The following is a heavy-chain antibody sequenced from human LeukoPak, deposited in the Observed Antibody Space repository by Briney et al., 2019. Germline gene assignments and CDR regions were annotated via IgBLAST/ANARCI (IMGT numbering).Heavy chain of an antibody. CDR1: GGSISSYY. CDR2: IYTSGST. D-gene: IGHD6-13*01. Sequence: RPSETLSLTCTVYGGSISSYYWSWIRQPAGKGLEWIGRIYTSGSTNYNPSLKSRVTMSVDTSKNQFSLKLSSVTAADTAAYYCARYSSSWYERGDYSFDYWGQGTLVTVSS. V-gene: IGHV4-4*07. CDR3: ARYSSSWYERGDYSFDY. J-gene: IGHJ4*02.